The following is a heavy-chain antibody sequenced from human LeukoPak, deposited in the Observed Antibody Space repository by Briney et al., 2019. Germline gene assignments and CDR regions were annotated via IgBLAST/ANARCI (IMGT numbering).Heavy chain of an antibody. Sequence: SETLSLTCTVSGGSISGYYWSWIRQPPGKGLEWIGEINHSGSTNYNPSLKSRVTISVDTSKNQFSLKLSSVTAADTAVYYCARGLVGYCSGGSCYSKGLHYFDYWGQGTLVTVSS. CDR3: ARGLVGYCSGGSCYSKGLHYFDY. CDR2: INHSGST. J-gene: IGHJ4*02. D-gene: IGHD2-15*01. V-gene: IGHV4-34*01. CDR1: GGSISGYY.